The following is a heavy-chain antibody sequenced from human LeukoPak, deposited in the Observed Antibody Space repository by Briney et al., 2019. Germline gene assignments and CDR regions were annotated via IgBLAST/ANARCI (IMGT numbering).Heavy chain of an antibody. CDR3: ARGLRGGLEGFDP. CDR1: GYTLTELS. V-gene: IGHV1-24*01. CDR2: FDPEDGET. Sequence: ASVKVSCKVSGYTLTELSMHWVRQAPGKGLEWMGGFDPEDGETIYAQKFQGRVTMTRNTSISTAYMELSSLRSEDTAVYYCARGLRGGLEGFDPWGQGTLVTVSS. J-gene: IGHJ5*02. D-gene: IGHD3-16*01.